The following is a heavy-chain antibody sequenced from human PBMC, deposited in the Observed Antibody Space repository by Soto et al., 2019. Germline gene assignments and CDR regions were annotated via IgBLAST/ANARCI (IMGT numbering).Heavy chain of an antibody. Sequence: QVQLEQSGAEMKKPGSSVKVSCKASRDTFSSSGFSWVRRAPGQGLEWMGGFIPIFGTANYAPNFQGRVSNTADKSTGMVYMNLNSLKSDDTAVYYCARSGYSNSPIFDWGQVTLVSVSS. V-gene: IGHV1-69*06. CDR2: FIPIFGTA. J-gene: IGHJ4*02. CDR1: RDTFSSSG. D-gene: IGHD5-18*01. CDR3: ARSGYSNSPIFD.